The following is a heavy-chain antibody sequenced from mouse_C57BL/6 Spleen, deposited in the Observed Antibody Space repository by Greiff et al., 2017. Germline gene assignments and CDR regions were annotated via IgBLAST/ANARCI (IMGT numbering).Heavy chain of an antibody. Sequence: DVQLQESGGGLVKPGGSLKLSCAASGFTFSDYGMHWVRQAPEKGLEWVAYISSGSSTIYYADTVKGRFTISRDNAKNTLFLQMTSLRSEDTAMYYCARRTYGSSGYFDYWGQGTTLTVSS. CDR1: GFTFSDYG. J-gene: IGHJ2*01. D-gene: IGHD1-1*01. CDR2: ISSGSSTI. V-gene: IGHV5-17*01. CDR3: ARRTYGSSGYFDY.